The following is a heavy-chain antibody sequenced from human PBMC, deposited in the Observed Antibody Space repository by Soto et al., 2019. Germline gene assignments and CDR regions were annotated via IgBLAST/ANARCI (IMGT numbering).Heavy chain of an antibody. D-gene: IGHD2-15*01. V-gene: IGHV3-33*01. CDR1: GFTFSSYG. CDR3: ARVGATATSLLAFDY. J-gene: IGHJ4*02. CDR2: IWYDGSNK. Sequence: GGSLRLSCAASGFTFSSYGMHWVRQAPGKGLEWVAVIWYDGSNKYYADSVKGRFTISRDNSKNTLYLQMNSLRAEDTAVYYCARVGATATSLLAFDYWGQGTLVTVSS.